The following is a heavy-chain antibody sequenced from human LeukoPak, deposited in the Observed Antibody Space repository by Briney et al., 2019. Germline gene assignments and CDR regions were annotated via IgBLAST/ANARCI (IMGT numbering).Heavy chain of an antibody. D-gene: IGHD2-2*01. CDR2: ISSSGSTI. CDR3: ARDVPYCSSTSCYYYYYYYYMDV. Sequence: GGSLRLSCAASGFTFSSYAMSWVRQAPGKGLEWVSYISSSGSTIYYADSVKGRFTISRDNAKNSLYLQMNSLRAEDTAVYYCARDVPYCSSTSCYYYYYYYYMDVWGKGTTVTVSS. J-gene: IGHJ6*03. CDR1: GFTFSSYA. V-gene: IGHV3-48*04.